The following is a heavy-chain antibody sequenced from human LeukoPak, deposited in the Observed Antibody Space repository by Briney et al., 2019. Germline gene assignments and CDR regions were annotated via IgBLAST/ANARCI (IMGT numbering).Heavy chain of an antibody. CDR2: IYHGGST. D-gene: IGHD5-12*01. V-gene: IGHV4-38-2*02. CDR1: GYSISSGYY. CDR3: ARDHSGYYPFDY. J-gene: IGHJ4*02. Sequence: PSETLSLTCTVSGYSISSGYYWGWIRQPPGKGLEWIGSIYHGGSTNYNPSLKSRVTISVDTSKNQFSLRLSSVTAADTAVYYCARDHSGYYPFDYWGQGTLVTVSS.